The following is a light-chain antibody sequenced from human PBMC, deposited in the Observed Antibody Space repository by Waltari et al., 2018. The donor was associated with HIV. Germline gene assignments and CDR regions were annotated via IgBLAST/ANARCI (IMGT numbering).Light chain of an antibody. CDR2: EVT. CDR1: SSDVGGYNY. Sequence: QSALTQPPSASGSPGQSVTISCTGTSSDVGGYNYVSWYQHHPGKAPKFMIYEVTKRPSGVPDRFSGSKSGNTAFLTVSGLQAEDEADYYCTSYAGSSDLIFGGGTKLTVL. J-gene: IGLJ2*01. CDR3: TSYAGSSDLI. V-gene: IGLV2-8*01.